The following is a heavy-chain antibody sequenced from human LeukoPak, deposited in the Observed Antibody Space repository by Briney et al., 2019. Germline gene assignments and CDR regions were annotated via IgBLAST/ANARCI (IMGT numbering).Heavy chain of an antibody. CDR2: INTNTGSP. V-gene: IGHV7-4-1*02. Sequence: ASVKVSCKASGYIFSIYAMIWVRQAPGQGLELMGWINTNTGSPTYAQGFTGRFVFSLDTSVSTAYLQISSLKAEDTAVYYCARDYTVALGTTTYFQHWGQGTLVTVSS. CDR3: ARDYTVALGTTTYFQH. CDR1: GYIFSIYA. D-gene: IGHD1-7*01. J-gene: IGHJ1*01.